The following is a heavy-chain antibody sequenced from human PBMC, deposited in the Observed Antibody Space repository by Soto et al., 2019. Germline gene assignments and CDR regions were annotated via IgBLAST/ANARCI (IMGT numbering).Heavy chain of an antibody. CDR3: ARDSADCGGDCYQYFQH. CDR1: GGTFSSYT. J-gene: IGHJ1*01. CDR2: IIPILGIA. Sequence: QVQLVQSGAEVKKPGSSVKVSCKASGGTFSSYTISWVRQAPGQGLEWMGRIIPILGIANYAQKYQGRVTITADKSPSTAYMELRSLRSEDTAVYYCARDSADCGGDCYQYFQHWGQVNLVTVSS. V-gene: IGHV1-69*08. D-gene: IGHD2-21*01.